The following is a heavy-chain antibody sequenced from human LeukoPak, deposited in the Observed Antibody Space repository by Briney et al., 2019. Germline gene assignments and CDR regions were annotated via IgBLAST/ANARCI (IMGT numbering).Heavy chain of an antibody. CDR1: GFTFSSYW. V-gene: IGHV3-74*01. Sequence: GGSLRLSCAASGFTFSSYWMHWVRQAPGKGLVWVSRINSDGSSTSYADSVKGRFTISRDNAKNSLYLQMNSLRAEDTALYYCAKGPKWARSYYDILTGYYNGAFDIWGQGTMVTVSS. CDR3: AKGPKWARSYYDILTGYYNGAFDI. CDR2: INSDGSST. D-gene: IGHD3-9*01. J-gene: IGHJ3*02.